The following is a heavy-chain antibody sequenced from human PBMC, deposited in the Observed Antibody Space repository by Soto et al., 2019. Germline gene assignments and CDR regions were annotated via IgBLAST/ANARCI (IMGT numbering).Heavy chain of an antibody. V-gene: IGHV3-23*01. CDR2: ISGSGGST. Sequence: GGSLRLSCAASGFTFSSYAMSWVRQAPGKGLEWVSAISGSGGSTYYADSVKGRFTISRDNSKNTLYLQMNSLRAEDTAVYYCAKDLGFRFWTSKHTLDYWGQGTLVTVSS. J-gene: IGHJ4*02. CDR3: AKDLGFRFWTSKHTLDY. D-gene: IGHD1-1*01. CDR1: GFTFSSYA.